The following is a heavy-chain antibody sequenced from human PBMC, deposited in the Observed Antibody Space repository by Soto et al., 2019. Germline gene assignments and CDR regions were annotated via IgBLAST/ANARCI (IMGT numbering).Heavy chain of an antibody. CDR2: ISSSSSTI. V-gene: IGHV3-48*01. CDR3: ARDPFIAVAPRAWVNYYYYMDV. Sequence: HPGGSLRLSCAASGFTFSSYSMNWVRQAPGKGLEWVSYISSSSSTIYYADSVKGRFTISRDNAKNSLYLQMNSLRAEDTAVYYCARDPFIAVAPRAWVNYYYYMDVWGKGTTVTVSS. J-gene: IGHJ6*03. D-gene: IGHD6-19*01. CDR1: GFTFSSYS.